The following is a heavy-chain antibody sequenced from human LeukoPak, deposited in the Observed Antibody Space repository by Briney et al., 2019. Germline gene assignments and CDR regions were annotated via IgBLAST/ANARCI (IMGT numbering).Heavy chain of an antibody. CDR2: VSQSGST. J-gene: IGHJ5*02. CDR3: ARDLRPGAFDP. CDR1: GYSLRNDYQ. V-gene: IGHV4-38-2*02. D-gene: IGHD3-10*01. Sequence: SGTLSLTCTVSGYSLRNDYQWALFRPPPGKGLEWIGSVSQSGSTYDNPSLKSRVTMSVDTSKNQFSLKLSSVTAADTAVYYCARDLRPGAFDPWGQGTLVSVSS.